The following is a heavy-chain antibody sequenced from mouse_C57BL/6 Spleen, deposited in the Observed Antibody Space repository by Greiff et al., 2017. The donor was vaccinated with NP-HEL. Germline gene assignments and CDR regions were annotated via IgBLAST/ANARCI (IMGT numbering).Heavy chain of an antibody. CDR3: ARHVTQAVYAMDY. D-gene: IGHD3-2*02. V-gene: IGHV5-6*01. CDR1: GFTFSSYG. J-gene: IGHJ4*01. Sequence: EVNVVESGGDLVKPGGSLKLSCAASGFTFSSYGMSWVRQTPDKRLEWVATISSCGSYTYYPHSVKGRFTISRDNAKNTLYLQLSSLKSEHTAMYYCARHVTQAVYAMDYWGQGTSATVSS. CDR2: ISSCGSYT.